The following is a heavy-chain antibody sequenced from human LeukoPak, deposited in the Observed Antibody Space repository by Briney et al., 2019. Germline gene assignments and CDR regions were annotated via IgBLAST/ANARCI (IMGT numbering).Heavy chain of an antibody. D-gene: IGHD5-12*01. CDR3: ARLWGDATIFDL. CDR2: INQDGSRK. CDR1: EFTFSAFW. V-gene: IGHV3-7*01. J-gene: IGHJ4*02. Sequence: GGSLRLSCAASEFTFSAFWMSWVRQAPGKGLEWVASINQDGSRKHYVDSVKGRFTVSRDNAEKSLYLQTNSLRAEDTAIYYCARLWGDATIFDLWGQGTLVTVSS.